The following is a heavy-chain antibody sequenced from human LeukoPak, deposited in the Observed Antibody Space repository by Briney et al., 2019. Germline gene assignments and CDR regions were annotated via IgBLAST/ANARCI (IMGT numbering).Heavy chain of an antibody. CDR1: GFTFSSYW. CDR3: VRAGLHLLSSPFDY. J-gene: IGHJ4*02. Sequence: PGGSLRLSCAASGFTFSSYWMHWVRQAPGKGLVWVSRINSDGSSTSYADAVKGRFTISSDTAKDTLYLQMNSLRAQDTAVYYCVRAGLHLLSSPFDYWGQGTLVTVSS. CDR2: INSDGSST. V-gene: IGHV3-74*01. D-gene: IGHD2-15*01.